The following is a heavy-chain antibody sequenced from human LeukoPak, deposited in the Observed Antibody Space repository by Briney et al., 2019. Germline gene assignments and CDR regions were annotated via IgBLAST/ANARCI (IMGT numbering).Heavy chain of an antibody. CDR1: GDFIGSVS. CDR2: LFHSGDT. D-gene: IGHD3-22*01. V-gene: IGHV4-59*12. CDR3: ARLAFYYNRSGSADLYFDF. Sequence: PSETLSLPCTVSGDFIGSVSWRWIGQPPGKGLECSGSLFHSGDTNYSPSLKSRLTISVDTSKKQLSLKLRSVTAADTAVYYCARLAFYYNRSGSADLYFDFWGRGTLVTVSS. J-gene: IGHJ2*01.